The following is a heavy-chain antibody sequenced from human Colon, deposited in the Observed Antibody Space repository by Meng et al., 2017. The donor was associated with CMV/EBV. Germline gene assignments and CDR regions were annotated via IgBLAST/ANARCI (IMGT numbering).Heavy chain of an antibody. CDR1: GFTFSSYW. J-gene: IGHJ6*02. Sequence: GESLKISCAASGFTFSSYWMSWVRQAPGKGLEWVANIKQDGSEKYYVDSVKGRFTISSDNAKNSLYLQMNGLRAEDTAVYYCARVEDFRSGHYGMDVWGQGTAVTVSS. V-gene: IGHV3-7*01. CDR3: ARVEDFRSGHYGMDV. CDR2: IKQDGSEK. D-gene: IGHD3-3*01.